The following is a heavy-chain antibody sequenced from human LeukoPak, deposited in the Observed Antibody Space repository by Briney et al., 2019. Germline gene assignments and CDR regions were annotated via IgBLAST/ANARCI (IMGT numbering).Heavy chain of an antibody. CDR2: MYNSGST. D-gene: IGHD3-22*01. CDR1: GGSISTYY. CDR3: TTDQPYYYDSSGYFS. Sequence: SETLSLTCTVSGGSISTYYWSWIRQPPGKGLEWIGYMYNSGSTNYNPSLKSRVSISIDTSKNQVSLRLSSVTAADTAVYYCTTDQPYYYDSSGYFSWGQGTLVTVSS. V-gene: IGHV4-4*08. J-gene: IGHJ5*02.